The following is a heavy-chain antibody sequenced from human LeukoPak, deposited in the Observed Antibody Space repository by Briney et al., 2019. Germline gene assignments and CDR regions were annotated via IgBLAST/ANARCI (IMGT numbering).Heavy chain of an antibody. J-gene: IGHJ3*02. V-gene: IGHV3-23*01. CDR1: GFTFSSYT. CDR2: ISGSGGST. D-gene: IGHD3-16*02. Sequence: PGGSLRLSCAASGFTFSSYTMKWVRQAPGKGLEWVSAISGSGGSTYYADSVKGRFTISRDNSKNTLYLQMNSLRAEDTAVYYCAKGRRGVIVPDAFDIWGQGTMVTVSS. CDR3: AKGRRGVIVPDAFDI.